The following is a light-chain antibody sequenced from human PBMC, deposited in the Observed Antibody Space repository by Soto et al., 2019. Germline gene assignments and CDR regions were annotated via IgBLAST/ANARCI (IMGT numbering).Light chain of an antibody. CDR2: EVS. J-gene: IGLJ1*01. CDR1: SSDIGGYFY. V-gene: IGLV2-14*01. CDR3: SSYTDSSTLV. Sequence: QSALAQPASVSGSPGQSITISCTGTSSDIGGYFYVSWYQQHPGSAPKLILYEVSNRPSEVSNRFSGSKSGNTASLTISGLQAEDEADYYCSSYTDSSTLVFGTGTKVTVL.